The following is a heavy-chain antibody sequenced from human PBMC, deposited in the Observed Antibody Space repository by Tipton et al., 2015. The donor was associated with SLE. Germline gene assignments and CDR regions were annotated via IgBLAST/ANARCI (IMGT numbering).Heavy chain of an antibody. CDR2: IFSSGNT. D-gene: IGHD4-17*01. V-gene: IGHV4-4*07. CDR3: TRGSPGRSGRDYQDYHNGMDV. Sequence: GLVKPSETLSLTCTVSGGSIRDYYWTWIRQPAGKGLEWIGRIFSSGNTKYNASLTSRVTISIDTSKNQFSLKLTSVTAADMAVYYCTRGSPGRSGRDYQDYHNGMDVWGQGTTVTVSS. CDR1: GGSIRDYY. J-gene: IGHJ6*02.